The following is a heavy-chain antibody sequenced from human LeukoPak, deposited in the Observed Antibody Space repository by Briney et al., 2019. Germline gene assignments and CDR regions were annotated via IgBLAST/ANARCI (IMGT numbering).Heavy chain of an antibody. J-gene: IGHJ6*03. CDR2: IRYGGSDI. D-gene: IGHD6-25*01. CDR3: AKEPYSSVYYFYYMDV. CDR1: GFTFSTCG. Sequence: PGGSLRLSCAASGFTFSTCGMHWVRQAPGKGLEWVAFIRYGGSDIYYGDSVKGRFTISRDNSKNTVYLQMNSLRGEDTAVYYCAKEPYSSVYYFYYMDVWGKGTTVTVSS. V-gene: IGHV3-30*02.